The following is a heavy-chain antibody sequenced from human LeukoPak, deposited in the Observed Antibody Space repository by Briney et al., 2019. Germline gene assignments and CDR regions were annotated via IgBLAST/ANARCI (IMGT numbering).Heavy chain of an antibody. Sequence: SETLSLTCTVSGGSISSSSYYWSWIRQPPGKGLEWIGYIYYSGSTNYNPSLKSRVTISVDTSKNQFSLKLSSVTAADTAVYYCARQRSSLYYFDYWGQGTLVTVSS. V-gene: IGHV4-61*05. CDR1: GGSISSSSYY. CDR2: IYYSGST. J-gene: IGHJ4*02. D-gene: IGHD6-13*01. CDR3: ARQRSSLYYFDY.